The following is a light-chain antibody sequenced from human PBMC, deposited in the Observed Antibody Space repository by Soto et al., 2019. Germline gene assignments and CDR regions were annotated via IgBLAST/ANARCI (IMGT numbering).Light chain of an antibody. V-gene: IGLV2-14*01. CDR3: SSYTSSSTL. J-gene: IGLJ1*01. Sequence: QSALTQPASVSGSPGQSITISCTGTSSDVGGYNYVSWYQQHPAKPPKLMIYEVSNRPSGVSNRFSGSKSGNTASLTISGLQAEDEADYYCSSYTSSSTLFGTGTKLTVL. CDR1: SSDVGGYNY. CDR2: EVS.